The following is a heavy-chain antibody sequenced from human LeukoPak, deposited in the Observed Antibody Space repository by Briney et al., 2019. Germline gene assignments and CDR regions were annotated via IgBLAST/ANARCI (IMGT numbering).Heavy chain of an antibody. Sequence: SETLSLTCAVSGGSITSSNWWSWVRQPPGKGLEWIGEIYHSGGTIYNPSLKSRVTISVDKSKNQSSLKLTSLTAADMAVYYCARLWSSDYFDYWGQGTLVTVSS. J-gene: IGHJ4*02. V-gene: IGHV4-4*02. D-gene: IGHD3-3*01. CDR1: GGSITSSNW. CDR3: ARLWSSDYFDY. CDR2: IYHSGGT.